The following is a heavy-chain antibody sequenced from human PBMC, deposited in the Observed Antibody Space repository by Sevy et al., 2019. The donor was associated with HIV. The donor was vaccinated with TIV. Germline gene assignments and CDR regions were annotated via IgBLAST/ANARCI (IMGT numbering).Heavy chain of an antibody. D-gene: IGHD3-22*01. CDR2: INPNSGGT. Sequence: ASVKVSCKASGYTFTGYYMHWVRQAPGQGLEWMGRINPNSGGTNYAQKFQGRVTMTRDTSISTAYMELSRLRSDDAAVYYCARDRGRWVDSSGYYYAYWGQGTLVTVSS. V-gene: IGHV1-2*06. CDR3: ARDRGRWVDSSGYYYAY. CDR1: GYTFTGYY. J-gene: IGHJ4*02.